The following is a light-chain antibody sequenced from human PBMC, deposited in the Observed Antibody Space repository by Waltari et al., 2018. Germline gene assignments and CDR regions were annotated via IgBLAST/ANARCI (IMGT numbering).Light chain of an antibody. CDR2: DAS. CDR3: QMYVRLPVT. CDR1: QSVGRS. J-gene: IGKJ1*01. V-gene: IGKV3-20*01. Sequence: IVLTPSPGTLSLSPGERATLSCRASQSVGRSLAWYQQKPGQAPRLLIFDASNRATAIPERFSGSGSGTDFSLTISRLEPEDFAVYYCQMYVRLPVTFGQGTKVEIK.